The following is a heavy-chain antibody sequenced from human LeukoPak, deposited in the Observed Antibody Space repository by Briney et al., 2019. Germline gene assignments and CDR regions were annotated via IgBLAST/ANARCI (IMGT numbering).Heavy chain of an antibody. CDR3: AGLEAHRPLDY. Sequence: PSETLSLTCTVSGGSVSDNNFFWNWIRQPPGKGLEWIGYIYNSGSTNYNPPLNSRVTISVDTSNNQFSLKLSSVIAADTAVYYCAGLEAHRPLDYWGQGTLVIVSS. J-gene: IGHJ4*02. CDR2: IYNSGST. CDR1: GGSVSDNNFF. V-gene: IGHV4-61*01.